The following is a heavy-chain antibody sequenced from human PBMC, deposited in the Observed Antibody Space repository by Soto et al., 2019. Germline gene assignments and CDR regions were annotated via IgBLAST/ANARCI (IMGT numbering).Heavy chain of an antibody. J-gene: IGHJ3*01. Sequence: GGSLRRSCAASGFTFYNYAMNWVRQARGKGLELVSAITADGSSTYYADSVKGRFTISRDNSINALYMQMNSLRTEDTAVYYCAHPRGYRVFDAYDFWGHGAMVTVSS. CDR2: ITADGSST. V-gene: IGHV3-23*01. CDR3: AHPRGYRVFDAYDF. D-gene: IGHD3-16*02. CDR1: GFTFYNYA.